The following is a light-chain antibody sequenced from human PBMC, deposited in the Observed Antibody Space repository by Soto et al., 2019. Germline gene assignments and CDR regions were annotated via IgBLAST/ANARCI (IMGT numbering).Light chain of an antibody. J-gene: IGLJ2*01. V-gene: IGLV2-8*01. CDR1: SSDIGGYNY. CDR2: EVS. CDR3: SSFVGSNYVI. Sequence: QSVLTQPPSASGSPGESVTISCTGTSSDIGGYNYVSWYQQHPGKAPKLIIYEVSKRPSGVPDRFSGSKSGNTASLTVSGLQLEDEADYYCSSFVGSNYVIFGGGTKLTVL.